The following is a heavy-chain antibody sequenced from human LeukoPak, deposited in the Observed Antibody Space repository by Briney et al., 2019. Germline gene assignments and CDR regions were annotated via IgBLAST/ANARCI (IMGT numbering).Heavy chain of an antibody. CDR1: GGSISSSYY. CDR3: ARQPPVAASGNFVDY. J-gene: IGHJ4*02. D-gene: IGHD4-23*01. Sequence: SETLSLTCTVSGGSISSSYYWGWIRQPPGKGLEWIGSIYYSGSTYYNPSLKSRVTISIDTSKSQFSLKLSSVTAADTAVYYCARQPPVAASGNFVDYWGQGTLVTVSS. V-gene: IGHV4-39*01. CDR2: IYYSGST.